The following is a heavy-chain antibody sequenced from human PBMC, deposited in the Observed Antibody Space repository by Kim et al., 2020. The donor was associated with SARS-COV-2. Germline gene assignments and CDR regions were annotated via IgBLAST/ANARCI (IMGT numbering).Heavy chain of an antibody. V-gene: IGHV4-39*01. CDR3: ARLHYYGSGSPYLGY. Sequence: PSLKSRVTISVDTSKNQFSLKLSSVTAADTAVYYCARLHYYGSGSPYLGYWGQGTLVTVSS. D-gene: IGHD3-10*01. J-gene: IGHJ4*02.